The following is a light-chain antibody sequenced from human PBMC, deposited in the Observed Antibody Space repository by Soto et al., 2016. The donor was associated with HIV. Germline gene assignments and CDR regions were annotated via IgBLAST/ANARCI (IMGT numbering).Light chain of an antibody. J-gene: IGLJ2*01. V-gene: IGLV3-1*01. Sequence: SYELTQPPSVSVSPGQTASITCSGHKLGDKYASWFQQKPGQSPVMVIYQDTKRPSGIPERFSGSTYGNTATLTISGTQSVDEADYYCQAWDGNTVEFGGGTKLTVL. CDR3: QAWDGNTVE. CDR2: QDT. CDR1: KLGDKY.